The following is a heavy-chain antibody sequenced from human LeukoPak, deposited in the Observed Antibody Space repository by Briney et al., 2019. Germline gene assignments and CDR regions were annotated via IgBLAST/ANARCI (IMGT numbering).Heavy chain of an antibody. CDR3: ATSDSGYYPLLDY. CDR2: FDPEDGET. Sequence: ASVKVTCKVSGYTLTELSMNWVRRAPGKGLEWMGGFDPEDGETIYAQKFQGRVTMTEDTSTDTAYMELSSLRSEDTAVYYCATSDSGYYPLLDYWGQGTLVTVSS. V-gene: IGHV1-24*01. CDR1: GYTLTELS. D-gene: IGHD3-22*01. J-gene: IGHJ4*02.